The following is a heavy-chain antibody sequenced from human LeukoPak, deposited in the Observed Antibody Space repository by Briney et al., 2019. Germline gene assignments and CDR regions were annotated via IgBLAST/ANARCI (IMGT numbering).Heavy chain of an antibody. V-gene: IGHV3-33*06. J-gene: IGHJ4*02. CDR1: GFTFNSYA. D-gene: IGHD5-24*01. CDR2: NWFDGTNK. Sequence: GRSLRLSCAASGFTFNSYAMHWVRQAPGKGLEWVAGNWFDGTNKFHADSVKGRFTISRDNSKNTPYLQMDSLRAEDTAVYYCAKEGYNYVIDYWGQGTLVTVSS. CDR3: AKEGYNYVIDY.